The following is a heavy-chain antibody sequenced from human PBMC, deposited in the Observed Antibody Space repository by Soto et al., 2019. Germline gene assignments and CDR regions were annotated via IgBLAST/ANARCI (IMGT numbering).Heavy chain of an antibody. D-gene: IGHD2-21*02. V-gene: IGHV1-69*13. CDR2: IIPIFGTA. Sequence: ASVKVSCKASGGTFSSYAISWVRQAPGQGLEWMGGIIPIFGTANYAQKFQGRVTITADEPTSTAYMELSSLRSEDTAVYYCASQMAVTQYYYYYGMDVWGQGTTVTVSS. CDR3: ASQMAVTQYYYYYGMDV. CDR1: GGTFSSYA. J-gene: IGHJ6*02.